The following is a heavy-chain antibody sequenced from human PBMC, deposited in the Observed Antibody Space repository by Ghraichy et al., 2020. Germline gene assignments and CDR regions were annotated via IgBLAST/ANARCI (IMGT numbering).Heavy chain of an antibody. D-gene: IGHD5-12*01. V-gene: IGHV3-49*03. CDR1: GFTFSDYA. J-gene: IGHJ3*02. CDR3: SGLRYSWNYGRNPDAFDI. CDR2: IRSIPYGGTT. Sequence: GGSLRLSCTASGFTFSDYAMHWFRQTPGMGLEWVGLIRSIPYGGTTEYAAPVKGRFTISRDDSQSVAYLQMDRLKAEDTAVDYCSGLRYSWNYGRNPDAFDIWGQGTKLIVSS.